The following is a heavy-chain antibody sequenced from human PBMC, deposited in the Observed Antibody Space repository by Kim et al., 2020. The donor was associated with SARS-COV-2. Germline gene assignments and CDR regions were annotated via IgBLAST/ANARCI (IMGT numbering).Heavy chain of an antibody. CDR3: ARAKVATETIYYSGMDV. J-gene: IGHJ6*02. CDR1: AFTFSNYG. V-gene: IGHV3-33*05. CDR2: ISYDGTNK. Sequence: GGSLRLSCAASAFTFSNYGMHWVRQAPGKGLEWVAVISYDGTNKYHADSVKGRFTISRDNSRNTLYLQMKTLRADDTAVYYCARAKVATETIYYSGMDVWGQGTTVTVSS. D-gene: IGHD2-21*02.